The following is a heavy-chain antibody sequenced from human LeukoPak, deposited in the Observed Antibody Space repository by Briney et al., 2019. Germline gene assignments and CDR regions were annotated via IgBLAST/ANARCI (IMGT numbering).Heavy chain of an antibody. D-gene: IGHD3-10*01. Sequence: PGGSLRLSCAASGFTVSSNYMSWVRQAPGKGLEWVSVIYSGGSTYYADSVKGRFTISRDTSKNTLNLQMNSLRAEDTAVYYCATWPGDWYGEDSWGQGTLVTVSS. CDR2: IYSGGST. J-gene: IGHJ4*02. CDR3: ATWPGDWYGEDS. CDR1: GFTVSSNY. V-gene: IGHV3-53*01.